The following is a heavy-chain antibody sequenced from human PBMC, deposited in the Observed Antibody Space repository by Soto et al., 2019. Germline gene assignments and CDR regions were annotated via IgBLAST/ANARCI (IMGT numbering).Heavy chain of an antibody. CDR1: GGSISSGDYY. D-gene: IGHD2-15*01. CDR2: IYYSGST. J-gene: IGHJ3*02. Sequence: QVQLQESGPGLVKPSQTLSLTCTVSGGSISSGDYYWSWIRQPPGKGLEWIGYIYYSGSTYYNPSLKSRVTISVDTSKNQFSLKLSSVTAADTAVYYCARVPRIGSFVVVVAANDAFDIWGQGTMVTVSS. V-gene: IGHV4-30-4*01. CDR3: ARVPRIGSFVVVVAANDAFDI.